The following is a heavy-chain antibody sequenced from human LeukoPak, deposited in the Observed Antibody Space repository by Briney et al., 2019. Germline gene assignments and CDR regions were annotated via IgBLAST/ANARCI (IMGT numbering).Heavy chain of an antibody. Sequence: PGGSLRLSCAASGFTFRVYAISWVRQAPGKGLEWVSTISGSGDSAFYADSVKGRFTISRDNSKNTLYLQMNSLRAEDTAEYYCAKDPPYSGSYFDDAFDIWGQGTMVTVSS. CDR2: ISGSGDSA. CDR3: AKDPPYSGSYFDDAFDI. CDR1: GFTFRVYA. V-gene: IGHV3-23*01. J-gene: IGHJ3*02. D-gene: IGHD1-26*01.